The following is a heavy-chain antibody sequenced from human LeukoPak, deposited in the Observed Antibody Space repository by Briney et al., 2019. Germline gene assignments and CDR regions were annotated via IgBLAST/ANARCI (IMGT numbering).Heavy chain of an antibody. J-gene: IGHJ3*02. D-gene: IGHD3-22*01. CDR2: ISSNGGST. Sequence: GGSLRLSCAASGFTFSSYAMHWVRQAPGKGLEYVSAISSNGGSTYYANSVKGRFTISRDNSKNTLYLQMGSLRAEDMAEYYCARSMRGAYYYDSSGSFDIWGQGTMVTVSS. CDR1: GFTFSSYA. CDR3: ARSMRGAYYYDSSGSFDI. V-gene: IGHV3-64*01.